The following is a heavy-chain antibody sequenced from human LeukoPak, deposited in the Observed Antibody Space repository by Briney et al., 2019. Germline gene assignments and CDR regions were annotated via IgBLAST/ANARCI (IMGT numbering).Heavy chain of an antibody. V-gene: IGHV1-2*02. D-gene: IGHD4-17*01. CDR3: ARGGTVTTPYFDY. CDR1: GYTFTGYY. J-gene: IGHJ4*02. CDR2: INPNSGGT. Sequence: ASVKVSCKASGYTFTGYYMHWVRQAPGQGLEWMGWINPNSGGTNYAQKFQGRVTMTRDTSNSTAYMELSRLRSDDTAVYYCARGGTVTTPYFDYWGQGTLVTVSS.